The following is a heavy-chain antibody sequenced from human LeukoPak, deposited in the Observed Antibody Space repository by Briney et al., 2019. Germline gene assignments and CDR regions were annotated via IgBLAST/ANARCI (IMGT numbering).Heavy chain of an antibody. J-gene: IGHJ4*02. V-gene: IGHV1-2*02. D-gene: IGHD3-10*01. CDR3: ARGRLWFGELLGY. CDR1: ESGYTFTGYY. CDR2: INPNSGGT. Sequence: ASVKVSCKASESGYTFTGYYMHWVRQAPGQGLEWMGWINPNSGGTNYAQKLQGRVTMTRDTSISTAYMELSRLRSDDTAVYYCARGRLWFGELLGYWGQGTLVTVSS.